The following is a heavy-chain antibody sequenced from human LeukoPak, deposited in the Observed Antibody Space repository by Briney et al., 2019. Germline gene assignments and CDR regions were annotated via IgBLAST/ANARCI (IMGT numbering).Heavy chain of an antibody. J-gene: IGHJ4*02. CDR1: GFSFTRYW. CDR3: ARLGFCSNGVCYTGDY. CDR2: IYPGDSDT. Sequence: GESLKISCKGSGFSFTRYWIAWVRQMPGKGLEWMGIIYPGDSDTRYCPSFQGQVTISADKSISTAYLQWSSLKAPDTAVYYCARLGFCSNGVCYTGDYWGRGTLVTVSS. V-gene: IGHV5-51*01. D-gene: IGHD2-8*01.